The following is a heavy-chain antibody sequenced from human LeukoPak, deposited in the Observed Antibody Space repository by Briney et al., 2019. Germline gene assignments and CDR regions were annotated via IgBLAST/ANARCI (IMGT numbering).Heavy chain of an antibody. CDR3: AKASGPGSRAVDAFDI. CDR2: ISWNSGSI. Sequence: GGSLRLSCAASGFTFDDYAMHWVRQAPGKGLEWVSGISWNSGSIGYADSVKGRFTISRDNAKNSLYLQMNSLRAEDTALYYCAKASGPGSRAVDAFDIWGQGTMVTVSS. V-gene: IGHV3-9*01. CDR1: GFTFDDYA. J-gene: IGHJ3*02. D-gene: IGHD1-7*01.